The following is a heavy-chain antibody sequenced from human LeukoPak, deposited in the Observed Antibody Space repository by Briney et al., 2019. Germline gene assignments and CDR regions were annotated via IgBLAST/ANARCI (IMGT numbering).Heavy chain of an antibody. J-gene: IGHJ6*02. Sequence: RGSLRLSCAASGFTFSSYGMHWVRQAPGKGLEWVAVISYDGSNKYYADSVKGRFTISRDNSKNTLYLQMKSLRAEDTAVYYCAKDRGSGRSYGMDVWGQGTTVTVSS. D-gene: IGHD3-10*01. CDR2: ISYDGSNK. CDR1: GFTFSSYG. V-gene: IGHV3-30*18. CDR3: AKDRGSGRSYGMDV.